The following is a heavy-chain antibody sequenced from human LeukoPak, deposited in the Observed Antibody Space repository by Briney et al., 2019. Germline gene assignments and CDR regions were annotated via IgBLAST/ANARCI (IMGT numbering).Heavy chain of an antibody. CDR1: GFTFSSYE. Sequence: PGGSLRLSCAASGFTFSSYEMNWVRQAPGKGLEWVSYISSSGSTMYYADSVKGRFTISRDNAKNSLYLQMNSLRAEDTAVYYCARDQGGDFDYWGQGTLVTVSS. CDR3: ARDQGGDFDY. V-gene: IGHV3-48*03. D-gene: IGHD2-21*01. J-gene: IGHJ4*02. CDR2: ISSSGSTM.